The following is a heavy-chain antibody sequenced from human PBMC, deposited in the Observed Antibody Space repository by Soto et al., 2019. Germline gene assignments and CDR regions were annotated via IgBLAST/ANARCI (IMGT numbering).Heavy chain of an antibody. V-gene: IGHV4-39*01. J-gene: IGHJ3*02. CDR1: GGSLSSNDYF. D-gene: IGHD1-20*01. CDR2: IHYRGQI. CDR3: ARHVNWKYGDDSFDI. Sequence: QLQLQESGPGLVKPSETLYLTCTISGGSLSSNDYFWGWIRQPPGKGLEWLGTIHYRGQISYSPSRESRVTISVDTSENQFSLMLGSVTAADTAFYCCARHVNWKYGDDSFDIWGQGTMVTVSS.